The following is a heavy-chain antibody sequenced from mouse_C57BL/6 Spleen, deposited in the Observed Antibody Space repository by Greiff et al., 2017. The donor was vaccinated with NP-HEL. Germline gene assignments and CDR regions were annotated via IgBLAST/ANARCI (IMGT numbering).Heavy chain of an antibody. CDR2: IDPSDSYT. CDR3: ARGGTAQALFAY. V-gene: IGHV1-50*01. D-gene: IGHD3-2*02. Sequence: VQLQQPGAELVKPGASVKLSCKASGYTFTSYWMQWVKQRPGQGLEWIGEIDPSDSYTNYNQKFKGKATLTVDTSSSTAYMQLSSLTSEDSAVYYCARGGTAQALFAYWGQGTLVTVSA. CDR1: GYTFTSYW. J-gene: IGHJ3*01.